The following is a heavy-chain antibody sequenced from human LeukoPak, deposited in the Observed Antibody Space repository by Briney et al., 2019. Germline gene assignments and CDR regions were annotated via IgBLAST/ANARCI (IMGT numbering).Heavy chain of an antibody. CDR1: GFTFSSYS. D-gene: IGHD7-27*01. CDR2: ISSSSSTI. CDR3: ARALGSYGPDY. V-gene: IGHV3-48*01. Sequence: GGSLRLSCAASGFTFSSYSMNWVRQAPGKGLEWVSYISSSSSTIYYADSVKGRFTISRDNAKNSLYLQMNSLRAEDTAVYYCARALGSYGPDYWGQGTLVTVSS. J-gene: IGHJ4*02.